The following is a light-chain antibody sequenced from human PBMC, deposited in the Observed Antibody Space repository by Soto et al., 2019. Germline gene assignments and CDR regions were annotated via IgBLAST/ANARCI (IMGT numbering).Light chain of an antibody. CDR3: QHYNSYSDA. V-gene: IGKV1-5*03. CDR2: NAS. J-gene: IGKJ1*01. CDR1: QTISSW. Sequence: DIQMTQSPSTLSGSVGDRATITCRASQTISSWFDWYQHKPGKAPKLLIYNASILKSGVSSRFSGSGSGTEFALTISSQQPDGFASYCSQHYNSYSDAFGEGTKVELK.